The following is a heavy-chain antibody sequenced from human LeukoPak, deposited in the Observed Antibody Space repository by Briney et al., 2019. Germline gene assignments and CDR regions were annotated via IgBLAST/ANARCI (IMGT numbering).Heavy chain of an antibody. CDR1: GFTVSSNY. CDR3: ARESGSGNRGFDY. J-gene: IGHJ4*02. CDR2: IYSGGST. Sequence: PGGSLRLSCVVSGFTVSSNYVNWVRQAPGKGLEWVSVIYSGGSTYYADSVKGRFTISRDNSKNTLFLQMNSLRAEDTAVYYCARESGSGNRGFDYWGLGTQVTVSS. V-gene: IGHV3-66*01. D-gene: IGHD3-10*01.